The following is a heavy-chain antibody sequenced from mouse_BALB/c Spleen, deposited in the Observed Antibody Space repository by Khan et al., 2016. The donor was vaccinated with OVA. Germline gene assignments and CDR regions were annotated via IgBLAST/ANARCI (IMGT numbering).Heavy chain of an antibody. CDR3: ARGGYSVFAY. J-gene: IGHJ3*01. CDR2: IYPGSGST. D-gene: IGHD1-1*01. V-gene: IGHV1-77*01. Sequence: QFELQQSGPELVKPGASVKMSCKASGYTFTDYVINWVKQRTGQGLEWIGDIYPGSGSTYYNEKFKGKAKLTADKSSNTAYMQLSSLTFEDSAVYFCARGGYSVFAYWGQGTLVTVSA. CDR1: GYTFTDYV.